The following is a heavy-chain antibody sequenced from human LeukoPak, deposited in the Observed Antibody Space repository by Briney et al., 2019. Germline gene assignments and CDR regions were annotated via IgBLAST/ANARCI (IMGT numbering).Heavy chain of an antibody. CDR2: ISGSSGNT. CDR1: GFTFSSYA. V-gene: IGHV3-23*01. CDR3: AELGITMIGGV. Sequence: PGGSLRLSCAASGFTFSSYAMSWVRQAPGKGLEWVSAISGSSGNTYYADSVKGRFTFSRDNSKNTVYLQMNSLRAEDTAVYYCAELGITMIGGVWGKGTTVTISS. J-gene: IGHJ6*04. D-gene: IGHD3-10*02.